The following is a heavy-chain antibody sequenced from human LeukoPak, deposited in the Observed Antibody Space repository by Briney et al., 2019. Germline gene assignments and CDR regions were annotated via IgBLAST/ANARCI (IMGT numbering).Heavy chain of an antibody. CDR3: ARIVVADFDY. CDR2: VYYSGTT. V-gene: IGHV4-39*02. CDR1: GGSISLSYYY. J-gene: IGHJ4*02. Sequence: PSETLSLTCSVSGGSISLSYYYWGWIRQPPGKALEWIGSVYYSGTTSYNPSLKSRVTISVDMTKNHFSLRLSSVTAADTAVYYCARIVVADFDYWGQGTLVTVSS. D-gene: IGHD3-22*01.